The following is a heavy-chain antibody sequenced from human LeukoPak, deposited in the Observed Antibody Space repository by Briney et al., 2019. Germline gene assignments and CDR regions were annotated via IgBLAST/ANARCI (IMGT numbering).Heavy chain of an antibody. CDR2: IYSGGST. V-gene: IGHV3-53*01. J-gene: IGHJ3*02. CDR3: AIVRTDAFDI. CDR1: VFTVSSNY. Sequence: GGSLRLSCAASVFTVSSNYMSWVRQAPGKGLEWVSVIYSGGSTYYADSVKGRFTISRDNSKNTLYLQMNSLRAEDTAVSYCAIVRTDAFDIWGQGTMVTVSS. D-gene: IGHD1-1*01.